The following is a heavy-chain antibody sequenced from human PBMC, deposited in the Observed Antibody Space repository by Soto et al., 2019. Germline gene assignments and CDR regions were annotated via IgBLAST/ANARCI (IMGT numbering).Heavy chain of an antibody. CDR2: IYYSGST. CDR3: ARVGTGNDTSNYYGMDV. D-gene: IGHD1-1*01. V-gene: IGHV4-59*01. Sequence: NPSETLSLTCTVSGGSISSYYWSWIRQPPGKGLEWIGYIYYSGSTNYNPSLKSRVTISVDTSKNQFSLKLSSVTAADTAVYYCARVGTGNDTSNYYGMDVWGQGTTVTVSS. J-gene: IGHJ6*02. CDR1: GGSISSYY.